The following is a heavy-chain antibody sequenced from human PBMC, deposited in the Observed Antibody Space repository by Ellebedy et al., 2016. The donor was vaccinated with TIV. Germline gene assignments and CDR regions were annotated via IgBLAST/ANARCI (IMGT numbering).Heavy chain of an antibody. J-gene: IGHJ4*02. CDR1: GYTFNGYY. CDR3: ARDEFVSLKY. CDR2: SNPKSGGA. V-gene: IGHV1-2*02. D-gene: IGHD3-16*02. Sequence: AASVKVSCKASGYTFNGYYMHWVRQAPGQGLEWMGWSNPKSGGAKYAQKFQGRVTLTRDTSISTAYMELTRLKSDDTAVYYCARDEFVSLKYWGQGTLVTVSS.